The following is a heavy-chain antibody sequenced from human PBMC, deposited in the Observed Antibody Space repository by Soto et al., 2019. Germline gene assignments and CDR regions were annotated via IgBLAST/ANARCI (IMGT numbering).Heavy chain of an antibody. CDR1: GGSISSGDSY. CDR2: IYYSGTT. CDR3: ERHSIWLLLSDY. Sequence: SETLSLTCTVSGGSISSGDSYWSWIRQPPGKGLEWIGNIYYSGTTYYNPSLKSRVTISVDTSKNQFSLKLGSVTAADTAVYFCERHSIWLLLSDYWGQGTLVTVSS. D-gene: IGHD3-22*01. J-gene: IGHJ4*02. V-gene: IGHV4-39*01.